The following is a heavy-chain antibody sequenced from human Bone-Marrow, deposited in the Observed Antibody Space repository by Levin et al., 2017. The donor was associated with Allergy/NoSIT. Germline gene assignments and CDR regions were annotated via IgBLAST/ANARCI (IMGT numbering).Heavy chain of an antibody. Sequence: PSETLSLTCTVSGDSVTSSGIYWDWIRQPPGKGLEWIATISYSGITYYSPSLKSRVTISVDTSKSQFSLKLNSVTAADTAVYYCARDRGHTGFLDYWGQGALVTVSS. CDR1: GDSVTSSGIY. CDR3: ARDRGHTGFLDY. J-gene: IGHJ4*02. D-gene: IGHD5-18*01. CDR2: ISYSGIT. V-gene: IGHV4-39*07.